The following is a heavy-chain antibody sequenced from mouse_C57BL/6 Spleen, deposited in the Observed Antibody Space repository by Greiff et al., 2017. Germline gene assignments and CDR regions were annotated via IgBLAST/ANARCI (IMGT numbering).Heavy chain of an antibody. J-gene: IGHJ4*01. CDR1: GYTFTSYW. D-gene: IGHD1-3*01. V-gene: IGHV1-53*01. Sequence: QVQLQQPGTELVKPGASVKLSCKASGYTFTSYWMHWVKQRPGQGLEWIGNINPSNGGTNYNEKFKSKATLTVDKSSITAYMQLSSLTSEDSAVYYCARDRVSGDAMDYWGQGTSVTVSS. CDR3: ARDRVSGDAMDY. CDR2: INPSNGGT.